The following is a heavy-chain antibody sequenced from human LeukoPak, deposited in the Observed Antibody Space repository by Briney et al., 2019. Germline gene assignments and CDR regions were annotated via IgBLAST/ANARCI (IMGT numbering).Heavy chain of an antibody. J-gene: IGHJ4*02. CDR1: GGTFGSYA. D-gene: IGHD3-22*01. Sequence: ASVKVSCKASGGTFGSYAISWVRQAPGQGLEWMGGIIPIFGTANYAQKFQGRVTITTDESTSTAYMELSSLRSEDTAVYYCTSTPYYYNSSGYYYCDYWGQGTLVTVSS. CDR3: TSTPYYYNSSGYYYCDY. V-gene: IGHV1-69*05. CDR2: IIPIFGTA.